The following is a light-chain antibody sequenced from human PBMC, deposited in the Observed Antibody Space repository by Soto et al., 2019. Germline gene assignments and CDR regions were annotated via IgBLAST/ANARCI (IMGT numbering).Light chain of an antibody. CDR1: SSNIGSNY. CDR3: AAWDDSLSGPDWV. J-gene: IGLJ3*02. CDR2: SNN. V-gene: IGLV1-47*02. Sequence: QSVLTQPPSASGTPGQRVTISCSGSSSNIGSNYVYWYQQLQGTAPKLLIYSNNQRPSGVPDRFSGSKSGTSASLAISGLRSEDEADYYCAAWDDSLSGPDWVFGGGTKLTVL.